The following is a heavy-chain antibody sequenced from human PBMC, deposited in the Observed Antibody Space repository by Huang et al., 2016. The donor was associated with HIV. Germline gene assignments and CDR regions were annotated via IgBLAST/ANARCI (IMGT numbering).Heavy chain of an antibody. Sequence: QVQLQQWGAGLLRPSETLSLTCAVYGGSFSGYYGAWIRQPPGKGLEWIGEINHSGSTNDNPSLKSRVTISVDTSRNQFSLTLTSVTAADTAVYYCARGQGGYYYYMDVWGKGTTVTVSS. CDR1: GGSFSGYY. J-gene: IGHJ6*03. CDR2: INHSGST. CDR3: ARGQGGYYYYMDV. V-gene: IGHV4-34*01.